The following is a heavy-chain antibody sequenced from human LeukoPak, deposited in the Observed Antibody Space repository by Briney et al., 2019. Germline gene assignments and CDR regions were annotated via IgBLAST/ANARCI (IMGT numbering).Heavy chain of an antibody. CDR1: GYTFTSYG. D-gene: IGHD6-19*01. J-gene: IGHJ4*02. V-gene: IGHV1-18*01. CDR2: ISTYNGNT. Sequence: ASVKVSCKASGYTFTSYGISWVRQAPGQGLEWMGWISTYNGNTNYAQKLQGRVTITTDTSTSTAYMELRSLRSDDTAVYYCARDQSIAVAGTADYWGQGTLVTVSS. CDR3: ARDQSIAVAGTADY.